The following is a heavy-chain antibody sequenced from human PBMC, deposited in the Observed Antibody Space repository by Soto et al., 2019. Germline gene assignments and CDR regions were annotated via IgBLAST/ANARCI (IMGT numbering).Heavy chain of an antibody. D-gene: IGHD3-3*01. Sequence: AASVKVSCKASGGTFSSYAISWVRQAPGQGLEWMGGIIPIFGTANYAQKFQGRVTITADESTSTAYMELSSLRSEDTAVYYCARGSQFGYYDFWSGYDIYYYYGMDAWGQGTTVTVSS. J-gene: IGHJ6*02. CDR3: ARGSQFGYYDFWSGYDIYYYYGMDA. CDR1: GGTFSSYA. CDR2: IIPIFGTA. V-gene: IGHV1-69*13.